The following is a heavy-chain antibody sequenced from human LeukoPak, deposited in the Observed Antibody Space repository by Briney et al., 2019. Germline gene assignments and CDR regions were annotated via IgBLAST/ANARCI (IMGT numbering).Heavy chain of an antibody. D-gene: IGHD4-11*01. Sequence: GGSLRLSCAASGFTLSSYWMHWVRQAPGKGLVWVSRINSDGSSINYADFVKGRFTISRDNAKNTLYLQMNSLRAEETAVYYCARMTAYRPFDCWGQGTLVTVSS. J-gene: IGHJ4*02. V-gene: IGHV3-74*01. CDR2: INSDGSSI. CDR1: GFTLSSYW. CDR3: ARMTAYRPFDC.